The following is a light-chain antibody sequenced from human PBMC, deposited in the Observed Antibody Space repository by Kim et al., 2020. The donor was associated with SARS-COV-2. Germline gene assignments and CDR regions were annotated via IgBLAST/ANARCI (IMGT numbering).Light chain of an antibody. V-gene: IGKV1-5*03. CDR1: QSVDGW. CDR3: QQYNNYPWT. Sequence: DIQMTQSPSTLSASVGDRVTLTCRASQSVDGWLSWFQQKPGKAPKLLIYKASRLESGVPSRFSGSGSGTDFTLTISSLQSDDFRTYYCQQYNNYPWTFGQGTKVDIK. J-gene: IGKJ1*01. CDR2: KAS.